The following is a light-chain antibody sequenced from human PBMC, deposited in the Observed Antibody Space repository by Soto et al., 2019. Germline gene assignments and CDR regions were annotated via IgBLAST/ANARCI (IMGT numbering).Light chain of an antibody. CDR1: QSVNSN. CDR3: QQYNNWPPIT. V-gene: IGKV3-15*01. CDR2: GAS. Sequence: EIMMRQSPVTLSVSPGERATLSCMASQSVNSNLAWYQQKPGQAPRLLIYGASTRATGIPASFIGNGSGTEFTLTASSLQPEDFAVYYCQQYNNWPPITFGQGTRLEIK. J-gene: IGKJ5*01.